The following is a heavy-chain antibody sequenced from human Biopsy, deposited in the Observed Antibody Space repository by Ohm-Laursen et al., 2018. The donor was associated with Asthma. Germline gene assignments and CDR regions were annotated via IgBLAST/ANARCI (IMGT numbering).Heavy chain of an antibody. CDR2: ISYDGNHK. J-gene: IGHJ4*02. Sequence: SSLRLSCAASGFMFRSFGMHWVRQAPGKGLERVAVISYDGNHKFYEDSVKGRFTISRDNSKNTLYLQMNSLRTEDTAVYYCAKRRGYSGHDNDYWGQGTLVIVSS. CDR1: GFMFRSFG. V-gene: IGHV3-30*18. D-gene: IGHD5-12*01. CDR3: AKRRGYSGHDNDY.